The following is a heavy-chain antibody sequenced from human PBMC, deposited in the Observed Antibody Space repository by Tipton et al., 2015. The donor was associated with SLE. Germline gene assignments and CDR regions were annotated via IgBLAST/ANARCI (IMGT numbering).Heavy chain of an antibody. V-gene: IGHV3-30*04. CDR3: ARERWDTLD. Sequence: SLRLSCAASGFTFSSYGFHWVRQAPGKGLEWVALISYDSGHKYYADSVKGRFTISRDNSKNTLYLQMNSLRAEDTAVYYCARERWDTLDWGQGTLVTVSS. J-gene: IGHJ4*02. D-gene: IGHD1-26*01. CDR2: ISYDSGHK. CDR1: GFTFSSYG.